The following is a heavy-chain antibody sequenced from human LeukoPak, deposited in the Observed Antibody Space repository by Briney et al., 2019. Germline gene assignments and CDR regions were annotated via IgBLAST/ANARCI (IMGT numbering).Heavy chain of an antibody. CDR2: MSYKYSGST. CDR3: ARTENYIPEDCFDP. D-gene: IGHD5-24*01. J-gene: IGHJ5*02. CDR1: GSSISSSSYY. Sequence: PSETLSLTCTVSGSSISSSSYYWGWIRQPPGKGLEWIGSMSYKYSGSTYYNPSLKSRVTISVDTSKNQFSLKLSSVTAADTAVYYCARTENYIPEDCFDPWGQGTLVTVSS. V-gene: IGHV4-39*01.